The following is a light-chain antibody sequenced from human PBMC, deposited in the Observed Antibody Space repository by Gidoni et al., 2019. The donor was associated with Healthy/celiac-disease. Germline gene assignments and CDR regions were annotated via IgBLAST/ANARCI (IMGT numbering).Light chain of an antibody. V-gene: IGKV3-15*01. CDR3: QQYNNWPREIT. Sequence: EIVMTQSPATLSVSPGARATLSCRASQSVSSNLAWYQQKPGQAPRILIYGASTRATGIPARFSGSGSGTEFTLTISSMQSEDFAVYYCQQYNNWPREITCGQGTRLEIK. J-gene: IGKJ5*01. CDR2: GAS. CDR1: QSVSSN.